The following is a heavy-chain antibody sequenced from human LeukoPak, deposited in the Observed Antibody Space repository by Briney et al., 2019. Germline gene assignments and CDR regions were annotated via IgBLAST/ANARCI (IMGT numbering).Heavy chain of an antibody. CDR1: GFTFSDYY. Sequence: GGSLRLSCAASGFTFSDYYMSWIRQAPGKGLEWVSSISSSSSYIYYADSVKGRFTISRDNAKNSLYLQMNSLRAEDTAVYYCARGGDSGSHDYWGQGTLVTVSS. CDR3: ARGGDSGSHDY. D-gene: IGHD1-26*01. J-gene: IGHJ4*02. CDR2: ISSSSSYI. V-gene: IGHV3-11*06.